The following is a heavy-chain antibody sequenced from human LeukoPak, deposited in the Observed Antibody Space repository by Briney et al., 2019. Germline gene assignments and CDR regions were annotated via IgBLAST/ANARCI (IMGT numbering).Heavy chain of an antibody. V-gene: IGHV1-46*01. D-gene: IGHD6-6*01. Sequence: ASVKVSCKASGYTFTGYYMHWVRQAPGEGLEWMGIINPSAGTTSCVQKFQGRVTLTRDTSTSTIYMELTSLTSEDTAVYFCARDQESIIAGRSSGIDVWGQGTTVTVSS. CDR2: INPSAGTT. J-gene: IGHJ6*02. CDR3: ARDQESIIAGRSSGIDV. CDR1: GYTFTGYY.